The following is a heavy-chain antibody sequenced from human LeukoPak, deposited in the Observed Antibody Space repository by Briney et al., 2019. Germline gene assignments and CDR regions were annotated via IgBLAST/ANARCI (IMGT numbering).Heavy chain of an antibody. J-gene: IGHJ4*02. D-gene: IGHD6-13*01. CDR2: ISSSSSTI. V-gene: IGHV3-48*01. CDR3: ASLAAAFSFDY. Sequence: GGSLRLSCAASGFTFSSYSMNWVRQAPGKGLEWVSYISSSSSTIYYADSVKGRFTISRDNAKNSLYLQMNSLRAEDTAVYYCASLAAAFSFDYWGQGTLVTVSS. CDR1: GFTFSSYS.